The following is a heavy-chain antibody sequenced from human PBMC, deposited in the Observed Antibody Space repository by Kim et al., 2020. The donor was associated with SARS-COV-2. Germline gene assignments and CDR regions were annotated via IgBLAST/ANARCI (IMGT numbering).Heavy chain of an antibody. CDR3: AREGMTTVTSDYYYGMDV. V-gene: IGHV1-2*06. J-gene: IGHJ6*02. Sequence: ASVKVSCKASGYTFTGYYMHWVRQAPGQGLEWMGRINPNSGGTNYAQKFQGRVTMTRDTSISTAYMELSRLRSDDTAVYYCAREGMTTVTSDYYYGMDVWGQGTTVTVSS. CDR1: GYTFTGYY. D-gene: IGHD4-17*01. CDR2: INPNSGGT.